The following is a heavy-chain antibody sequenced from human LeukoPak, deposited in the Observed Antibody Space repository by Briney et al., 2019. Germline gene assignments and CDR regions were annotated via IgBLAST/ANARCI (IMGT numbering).Heavy chain of an antibody. Sequence: ASVKVSCKASGYTFTSYDINWVRQAAGRGLEWMGWMNPNSGNTGYAQKFQGRVTMTKNTSITTAYMGLSSLRSEDTAVYYCARALSWTTESYYYMDVWGKGTTVTVSS. CDR2: MNPNSGNT. D-gene: IGHD3/OR15-3a*01. CDR3: ARALSWTTESYYYMDV. J-gene: IGHJ6*03. CDR1: GYTFTSYD. V-gene: IGHV1-8*01.